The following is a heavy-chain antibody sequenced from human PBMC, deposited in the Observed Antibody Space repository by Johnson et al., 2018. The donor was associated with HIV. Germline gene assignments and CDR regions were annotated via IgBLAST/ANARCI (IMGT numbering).Heavy chain of an antibody. CDR2: ISGSGSII. CDR3: ARSRHGGIQPSDAFDV. CDR1: GFTFKDHY. J-gene: IGHJ3*01. Sequence: QMQLVESGGGLVQPGGSLRLSCVASGFTFKDHYMSWIRQAPGKGLQWVSYISGSGSIIYSTDSVQGRFTISSDNVKNSLYLQMDSLRPEDTAVYYCARSRHGGIQPSDAFDVWGQGTMVTVSS. D-gene: IGHD3-16*01. V-gene: IGHV3-11*04.